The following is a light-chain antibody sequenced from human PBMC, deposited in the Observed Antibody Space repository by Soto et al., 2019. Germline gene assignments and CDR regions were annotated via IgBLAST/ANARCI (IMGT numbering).Light chain of an antibody. Sequence: DIQITQSPSSLSASVGDRVTITCRASQSISSYLNWYQQKPGKAPKLLIYAASSLQSGVPSRFSGSGSGTDFTLTISSMQPEDFANYYCQQSYSTPRTFGQGTKVDXK. V-gene: IGKV1-39*01. CDR3: QQSYSTPRT. CDR2: AAS. J-gene: IGKJ1*01. CDR1: QSISSY.